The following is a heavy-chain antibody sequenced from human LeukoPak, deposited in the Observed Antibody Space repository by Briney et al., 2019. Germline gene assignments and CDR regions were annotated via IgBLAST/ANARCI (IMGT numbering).Heavy chain of an antibody. V-gene: IGHV3-23*01. CDR2: ISGSGRST. CDR1: GFTFDDYA. Sequence: GGSLRLSCAASGFTFDDYAMHWVRQAPGKGLEWVSGISGSGRSTYYADSVKGRFTISRDNSKNTLYLEMNSLRAEDTAVYYCARIIGISGTYPTDYWGQGTLVTVSS. J-gene: IGHJ4*02. D-gene: IGHD1-26*01. CDR3: ARIIGISGTYPTDY.